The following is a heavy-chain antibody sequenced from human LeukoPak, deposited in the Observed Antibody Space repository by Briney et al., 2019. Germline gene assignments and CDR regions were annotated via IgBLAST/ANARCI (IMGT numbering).Heavy chain of an antibody. J-gene: IGHJ4*02. CDR1: GYSFTSYW. D-gene: IGHD1/OR15-1a*01. CDR3: ATSESQTRFDF. Sequence: GESLKISCKGSGYSFTSYWIGWVRQMPGKGLEWMGIIYPDDSDTRYSPSFQGQVTISADKSINTAYLQWSSLKASDTAMYYCATSESQTRFDFWGQGTLVTVSS. CDR2: IYPDDSDT. V-gene: IGHV5-51*01.